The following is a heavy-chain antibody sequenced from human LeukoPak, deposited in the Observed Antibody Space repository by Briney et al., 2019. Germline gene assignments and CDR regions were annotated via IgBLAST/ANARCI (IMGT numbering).Heavy chain of an antibody. CDR1: GGSVSSDSYY. CDR2: IYYSGST. Sequence: SETLSLTCTVSGGSVSSDSYYWSWIRQPPGKGLEWIGYIYYSGSTNYNPSLKSRVTISVDTSKNQFSLKLSSVTAADTAVYYCARRIAVAGLDAFDIWGQGTMVTVSS. J-gene: IGHJ3*02. V-gene: IGHV4-61*01. CDR3: ARRIAVAGLDAFDI. D-gene: IGHD6-19*01.